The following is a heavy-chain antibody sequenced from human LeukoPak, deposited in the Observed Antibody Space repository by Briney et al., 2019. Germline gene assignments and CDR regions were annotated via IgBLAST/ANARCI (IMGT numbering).Heavy chain of an antibody. CDR2: IYYNGNT. J-gene: IGHJ4*02. V-gene: IGHV4-59*01. CDR1: GGSISSYY. D-gene: IGHD3-10*01. CDR3: ARVDGSGSYSFFDY. Sequence: SETLSLTCTVSGGSISSYYWSWIRQPPGKGLEGIGYIYYNGNTNYNPSLKSRVTISVDTSKNQFSLKLSSVTAADTAVYYCARVDGSGSYSFFDYWSQGTLVTVSS.